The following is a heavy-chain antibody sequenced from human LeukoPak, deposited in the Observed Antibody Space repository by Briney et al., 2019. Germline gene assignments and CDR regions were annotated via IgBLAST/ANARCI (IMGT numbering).Heavy chain of an antibody. Sequence: PGGSLRLSCAASGFTFSSYWMHWVRHTPGKGLVWVSRIKGDGSSTSYADSVEGRFTISRDNAKNTLYLQMNSLRAEDTAVYYCARDGYSFGHDFDYWGQGTLATVSS. V-gene: IGHV3-74*01. CDR2: IKGDGSST. CDR1: GFTFSSYW. CDR3: ARDGYSFGHDFDY. J-gene: IGHJ4*02. D-gene: IGHD5-18*01.